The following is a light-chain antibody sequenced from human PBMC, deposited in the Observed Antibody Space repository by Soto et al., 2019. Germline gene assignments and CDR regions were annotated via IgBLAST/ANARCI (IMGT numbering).Light chain of an antibody. CDR2: DAS. Sequence: EVVLTQSPATLSVSPGERATLSCRASQSVSTYLAWYQQKPGQAPRLLIYDASKRATGIPARFSGSGSGTDFTLTISSLQSVHLAVYHCQHRSNWPPWSFGHGTKVEIK. J-gene: IGKJ1*01. CDR1: QSVSTY. CDR3: QHRSNWPPWS. V-gene: IGKV3-11*01.